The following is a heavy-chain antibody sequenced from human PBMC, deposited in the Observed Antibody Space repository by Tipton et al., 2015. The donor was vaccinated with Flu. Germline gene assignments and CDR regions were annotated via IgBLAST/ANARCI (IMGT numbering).Heavy chain of an antibody. D-gene: IGHD1-26*01. CDR1: GEALDDYY. Sequence: GEALDDYYWSWIRQPPGEGLEWIGQVYYSGTTSYNPSLKSRVTISLDKSKNQFSLHFKSMTTADTAVFYCARGGWEPHGGWFDPWGQGILVTVSS. V-gene: IGHV4-59*01. CDR3: ARGGWEPHGGWFDP. CDR2: VYYSGTT. J-gene: IGHJ5*02.